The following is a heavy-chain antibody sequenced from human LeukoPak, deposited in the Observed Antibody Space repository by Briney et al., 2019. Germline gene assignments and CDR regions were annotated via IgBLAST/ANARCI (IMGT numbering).Heavy chain of an antibody. J-gene: IGHJ4*02. D-gene: IGHD3-16*02. CDR1: GFXXXXYA. Sequence: SGFXXXXYAXXXVRQAPGKGLEWVSAISGSGGSTYYADSVKGRFTISRDNSKNTLYLQMNSLRAEDTAVYYCAKGAFGGVIVIFYWGQGTLVTVSS. CDR2: ISGSGGST. V-gene: IGHV3-23*01. CDR3: AKGAFGGVIVIFY.